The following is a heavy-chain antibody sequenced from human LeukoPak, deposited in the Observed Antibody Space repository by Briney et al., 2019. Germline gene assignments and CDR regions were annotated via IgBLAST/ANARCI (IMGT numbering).Heavy chain of an antibody. D-gene: IGHD3-9*01. Sequence: GASLRLSCAASGFIFSNYAMYWVRQAPGKGLEWVSAISGRSDNTYYADSVKGRFTLSRATSKNTLYLQMNSLRADDTAVSYCANWGQYDVLTGYYVSDFWGQGTPVTVSS. CDR3: ANWGQYDVLTGYYVSDF. CDR1: GFIFSNYA. CDR2: ISGRSDNT. V-gene: IGHV3-23*01. J-gene: IGHJ4*02.